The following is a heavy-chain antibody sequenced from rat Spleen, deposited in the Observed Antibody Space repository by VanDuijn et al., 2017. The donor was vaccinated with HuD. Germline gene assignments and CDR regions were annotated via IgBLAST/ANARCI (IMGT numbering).Heavy chain of an antibody. CDR1: GFTFNNYW. CDR3: ARPTTGIPFNY. CDR2: ITNAAGKV. V-gene: IGHV5-31*01. Sequence: EVQLVESGGGLVQPGRSLKLSCVASGFTFNNYWMTWVRQAPGKGLEWVASITNAAGKVHYPDSVKGRFTISRDNAENTLYLQMDSLRSEDTAIYYCARPTTGIPFNYWGQGVMVTVSS. J-gene: IGHJ2*01. D-gene: IGHD1-9*01.